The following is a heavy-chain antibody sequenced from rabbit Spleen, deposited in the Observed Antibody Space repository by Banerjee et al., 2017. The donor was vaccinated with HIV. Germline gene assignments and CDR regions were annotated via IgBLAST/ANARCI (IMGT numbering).Heavy chain of an antibody. V-gene: IGHV1S40*01. CDR3: ARAVSAISDYFNL. J-gene: IGHJ4*01. D-gene: IGHD1-1*01. CDR1: GFSFSSTYY. CDR2: IDTGSSGST. Sequence: QSLEESGGDLVKPEGSLTLTCTASGFSFSSTYYMCWVRQAPGKGPEWIACIDTGSSGSTYYASWAKGRFTISKTSSTTVTLQMTSLTAADTATYFCARAVSAISDYFNLWGPGTLVTVS.